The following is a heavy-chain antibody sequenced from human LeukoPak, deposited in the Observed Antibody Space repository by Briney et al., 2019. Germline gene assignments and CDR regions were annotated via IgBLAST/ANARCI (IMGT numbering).Heavy chain of an antibody. CDR1: GITLRSDA. CDR2: IRGPGTGT. Sequence: TGGSLRLSCAAFGITLRSDAMTWVRQAPGKGPEWVSSIRGPGTGTHYADSVKGRFSISRDDSKNTVYLQMNSLRAEDTAIYYCAKCTTYTTGWCNWLDPWGQGTLVTVSS. CDR3: AKCTTYTTGWCNWLDP. V-gene: IGHV3-23*01. D-gene: IGHD2/OR15-2a*01. J-gene: IGHJ5*02.